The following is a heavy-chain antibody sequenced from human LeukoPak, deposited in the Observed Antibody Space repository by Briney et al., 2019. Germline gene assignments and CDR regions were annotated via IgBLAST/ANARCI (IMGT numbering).Heavy chain of an antibody. CDR2: INEDGSEK. D-gene: IGHD1-26*01. J-gene: IGHJ6*02. CDR3: AREVGSYEGGYYGMDV. V-gene: IGHV3-7*01. CDR1: GFTFSTRW. Sequence: GGSLRLSCAASGFTFSTRWMSWVRQAPGKGLEWVANINEDGSEKNYVESLKGRFTISRDNAKNSLYLQMNSLRAEDTALYYCAREVGSYEGGYYGMDVWGQGTTVTVSS.